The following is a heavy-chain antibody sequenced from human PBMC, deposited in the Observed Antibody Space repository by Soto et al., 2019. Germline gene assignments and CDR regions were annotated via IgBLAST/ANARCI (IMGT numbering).Heavy chain of an antibody. D-gene: IGHD3-3*01. V-gene: IGHV3-23*01. CDR3: TTDLMAITIFGVAPRFDY. CDR2: ISGSGGSA. J-gene: IGHJ4*02. CDR1: GFTFSNYA. Sequence: GGSLRLSCAGSGFTFSNYAMSWVRQAPGKGLAWVSAISGSGGSAYYADSVKGRFTISRDDSKNTLYLQMNSLKTEDTAVYYCTTDLMAITIFGVAPRFDYWGQGTLVTVSS.